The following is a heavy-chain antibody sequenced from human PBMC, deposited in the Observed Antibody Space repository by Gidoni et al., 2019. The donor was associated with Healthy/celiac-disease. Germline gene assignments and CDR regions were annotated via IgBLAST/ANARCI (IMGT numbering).Heavy chain of an antibody. CDR1: GFTLSSYA. Sequence: QVQLVESGGGVVQPGRSLRLSCAASGFTLSSYAMRWVRQAPGKGLEWVAVISYDGSNKYYADSVKGRFTISRDNSKNTLYLQMNSLRAEDTAVYYCARDIWPYYYDSSGFSYAFDIWGQGTMVTVSS. J-gene: IGHJ3*02. D-gene: IGHD3-22*01. V-gene: IGHV3-30-3*01. CDR2: ISYDGSNK. CDR3: ARDIWPYYYDSSGFSYAFDI.